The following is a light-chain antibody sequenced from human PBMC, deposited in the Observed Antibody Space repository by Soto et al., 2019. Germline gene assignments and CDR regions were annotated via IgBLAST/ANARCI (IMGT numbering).Light chain of an antibody. V-gene: IGKV3-11*01. J-gene: IGKJ5*01. CDR1: QSVSSY. CDR2: DAS. Sequence: IMVSQSPGALSLSPGKRATLSCRASQSVSSYLAWYQQKPGQAPRLLIYDASNRATGIPARFSGSGSGTDFTLTISSLEPEDFAVYYCQQRSNWPPITFGQGTRLEIK. CDR3: QQRSNWPPIT.